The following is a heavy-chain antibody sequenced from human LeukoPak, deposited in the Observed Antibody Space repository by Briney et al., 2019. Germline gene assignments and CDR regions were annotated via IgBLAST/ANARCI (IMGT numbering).Heavy chain of an antibody. CDR1: GFTFRNFW. CDR2: IKGDGTHT. V-gene: IGHV3-74*01. J-gene: IGHJ5*01. Sequence: GGSLILSCAASGFTFRNFWMHRVRQAPGKELVWVSRIKGDGTHTIYADSVKGRFSISRDNAKSTLYLQMRSLRADDTAVYYCVRDWDHFDFDSWGQGTLGTVSS. CDR3: VRDWDHFDFDS. D-gene: IGHD1-26*01.